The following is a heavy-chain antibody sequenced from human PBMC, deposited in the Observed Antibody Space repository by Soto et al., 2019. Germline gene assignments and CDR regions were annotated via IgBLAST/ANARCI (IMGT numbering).Heavy chain of an antibody. V-gene: IGHV4-59*01. CDR2: IYYSGRT. D-gene: IGHD4-17*01. CDR3: ARDLRFQGHDYADYLGYGMDV. Sequence: LSLTCTVSGGSISPYYWSWIRQPPGKGLEWIGFIYYSGRTSYNPSLKSRVTISVDTSKNQFSLNLSSVTAADTAVYYCARDLRFQGHDYADYLGYGMDVWGQGTTVTAP. CDR1: GGSISPYY. J-gene: IGHJ6*02.